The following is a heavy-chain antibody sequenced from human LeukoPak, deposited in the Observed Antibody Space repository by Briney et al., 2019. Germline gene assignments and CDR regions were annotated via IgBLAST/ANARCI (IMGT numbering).Heavy chain of an antibody. CDR1: GDSISSYY. Sequence: SETLSLTCTVSGDSISSYYWSWIRQPPGRGLEWIGYINYSGSTKYNYSLKSRVTISVDTSKNQFSLKLSSVTAADTAVYYCARHQRGHIALDYWGQGTLVTVSS. CDR3: ARHQRGHIALDY. CDR2: INYSGST. D-gene: IGHD3-10*01. J-gene: IGHJ4*02. V-gene: IGHV4-59*08.